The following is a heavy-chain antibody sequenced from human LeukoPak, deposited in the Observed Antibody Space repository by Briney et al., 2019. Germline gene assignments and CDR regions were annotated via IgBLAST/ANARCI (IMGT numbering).Heavy chain of an antibody. V-gene: IGHV4-34*01. CDR2: IYYIGST. D-gene: IGHD3-16*01. J-gene: IGHJ5*02. Sequence: SETLSLTCAVNGGSFSDSYWSWIRQPPGKWLECIGRIYYIGSTYYNTSLKSRVTISVDTSKNQSSLKLSSVTAADTAVYYCATRLEARYWFDPWGQGTLVTVSS. CDR3: ATRLEARYWFDP. CDR1: GGSFSDSY.